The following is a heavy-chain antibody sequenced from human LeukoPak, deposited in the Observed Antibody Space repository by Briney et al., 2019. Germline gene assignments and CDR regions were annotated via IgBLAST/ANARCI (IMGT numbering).Heavy chain of an antibody. D-gene: IGHD5-12*01. CDR2: IYPGDSDT. V-gene: IGHV5-51*01. CDR1: GYSFTTYW. Sequence: GESLKISCKGSGYSFTTYWIGWVRQMPGKGLERMGIIYPGDSDTRYSPSFQGQVTISADKSTSTAYLQWSSLKASDTAMYYCARGPYSGYEVGWFDPWGQGTLVTVSS. J-gene: IGHJ5*02. CDR3: ARGPYSGYEVGWFDP.